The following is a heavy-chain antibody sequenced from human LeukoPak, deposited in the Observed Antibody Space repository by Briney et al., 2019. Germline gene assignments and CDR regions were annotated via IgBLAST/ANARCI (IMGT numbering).Heavy chain of an antibody. V-gene: IGHV4-59*01. J-gene: IGHJ4*02. CDR3: ARERRDGYNYSIDY. CDR1: GGSISTYY. Sequence: SETLSLTCNVSGGSISTYYWSWIRQPPGKGLEWIGYIYYSGTTNYNPSLKSRVTISVDTSKNQFSLKLSSVTAADTAVYYCARERRDGYNYSIDYWGQGTLVTVSS. CDR2: IYYSGTT. D-gene: IGHD5-24*01.